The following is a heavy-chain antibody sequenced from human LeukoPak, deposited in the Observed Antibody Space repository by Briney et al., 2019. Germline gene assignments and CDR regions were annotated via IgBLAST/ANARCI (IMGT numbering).Heavy chain of an antibody. CDR3: ARSWTQYYFDY. CDR2: ISSSSSYI. CDR1: GFTFSSYS. J-gene: IGHJ4*02. D-gene: IGHD3/OR15-3a*01. Sequence: GGSLRLSCAASGFTFSSYSMNWVRQSPGKGLEWVSSISSSSSYIYYADSVKGRFTISRDNAKNSLYLQMNSLRAEDTAVYYCARSWTQYYFDYWGQGTLVTVSS. V-gene: IGHV3-21*01.